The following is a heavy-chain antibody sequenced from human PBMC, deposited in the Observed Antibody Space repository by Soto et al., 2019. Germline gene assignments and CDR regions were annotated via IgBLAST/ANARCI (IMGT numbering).Heavy chain of an antibody. CDR3: AKDRTFGPPLVRFDS. V-gene: IGHV3-23*01. CDR1: GFTFSVYA. CDR2: ISGNGSST. J-gene: IGHJ4*02. Sequence: EVQLLESGGGLVQPGGSLRLSCGASGFTFSVYAMTWVRQAPGKGLEWVSAISGNGSSTYYADSVKGRFTISRDNSKSTLHLQMNSLRVEDTAVYYCAKDRTFGPPLVRFDSWGQGTLVTVSS. D-gene: IGHD6-6*01.